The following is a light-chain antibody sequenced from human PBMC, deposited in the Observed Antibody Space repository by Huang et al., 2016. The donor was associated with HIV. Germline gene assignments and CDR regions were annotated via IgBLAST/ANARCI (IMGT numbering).Light chain of an antibody. Sequence: EIVLTQSTGTLSLSPGERATLSCRASQSVSSSYLAWYQQKPGQAPRLLIYGASSRATGIPDRFSGSWSGTDFTLTISRLEPEDFAVYYCQQYGSSWTFGQGTKVEIK. J-gene: IGKJ1*01. CDR1: QSVSSSY. CDR2: GAS. V-gene: IGKV3-20*01. CDR3: QQYGSSWT.